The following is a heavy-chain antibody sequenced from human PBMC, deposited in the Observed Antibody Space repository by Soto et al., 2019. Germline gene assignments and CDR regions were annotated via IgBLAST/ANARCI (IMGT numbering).Heavy chain of an antibody. V-gene: IGHV4-31*03. CDR2: IYDNGIT. CDR1: GGSISGGRYY. CDR3: TLDRGVGMDV. D-gene: IGHD2-8*01. Sequence: QVPLQESGPGLVKPSQTLSLTCNVSGGSISGGRYYWNWIRQHPGKGLEWIGNIYDNGITYYNPSLKSRVIISADTSKNQFSLMLSSVTAADTAVYYCTLDRGVGMDVWGQGTTVTVSS. J-gene: IGHJ6*02.